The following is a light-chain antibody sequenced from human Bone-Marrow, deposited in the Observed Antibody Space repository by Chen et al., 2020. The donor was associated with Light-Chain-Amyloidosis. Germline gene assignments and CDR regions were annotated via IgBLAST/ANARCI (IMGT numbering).Light chain of an antibody. CDR1: SSDVGTYNL. CDR3: CSYAGRGKM. J-gene: IGLJ3*02. CDR2: DAN. V-gene: IGLV2-23*01. Sequence: QSALTQPPSVSGSPGQSITISCTGSSSDVGTYNLVSWYQHHPGKAPKLIIYDANKRPSGVSNRFSGYRSGYAASLTIAGLQAEDEADYYCCSYAGRGKMFGGGTKLTVL.